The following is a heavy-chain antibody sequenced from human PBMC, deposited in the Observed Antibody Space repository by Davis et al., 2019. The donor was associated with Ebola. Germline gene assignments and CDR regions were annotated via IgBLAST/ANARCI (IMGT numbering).Heavy chain of an antibody. J-gene: IGHJ6*04. V-gene: IGHV5-51*01. CDR3: ARLSAGTAYLSYYYYGMDV. CDR2: IYAGDSDS. D-gene: IGHD6-19*01. Sequence: KVSCKGSGYSFTSYWIAWVRQTPGKGLEWMGIIYAGDSDSRYSPSFEGQVTISADKSISTAYLQWSSLKASDTAMYYCARLSAGTAYLSYYYYGMDVWGKGTTVTVSS. CDR1: GYSFTSYW.